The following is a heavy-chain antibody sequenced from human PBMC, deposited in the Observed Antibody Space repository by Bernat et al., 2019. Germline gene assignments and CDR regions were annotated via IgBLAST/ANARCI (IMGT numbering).Heavy chain of an antibody. V-gene: IGHV3-30-3*01. CDR1: GFTFSSYA. D-gene: IGHD5-18*01. J-gene: IGHJ2*01. CDR3: ARSLKCFGPNTDMSSWWYFEL. Sequence: QVQLVESGGGVVQPGRSLRLSCAASGFTFSSYAMHWVRQAPGKGLEWVAVISYDGSNKYYADSVKGRFTISRDNSKNTLYLQMNSLRAEDTAVYYCARSLKCFGPNTDMSSWWYFELWGRGTLVTVS. CDR2: ISYDGSNK.